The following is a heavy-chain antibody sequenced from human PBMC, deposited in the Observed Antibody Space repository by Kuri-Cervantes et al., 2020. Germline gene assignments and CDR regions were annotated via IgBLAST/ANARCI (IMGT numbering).Heavy chain of an antibody. D-gene: IGHD1-26*01. J-gene: IGHJ2*01. V-gene: IGHV3-13*01. CDR2: IGTAGDT. CDR1: GFTFSSYD. Sequence: GGSLRLSCAASGFTFSSYDMHWVRQATGKGLEWVSAIGTAGDTYYPGSVKGRFTISRENAKNSLYLQMNGLRAGDTAVYYCARVGLGGSHWYFDLWGRGTLVTVSS. CDR3: ARVGLGGSHWYFDL.